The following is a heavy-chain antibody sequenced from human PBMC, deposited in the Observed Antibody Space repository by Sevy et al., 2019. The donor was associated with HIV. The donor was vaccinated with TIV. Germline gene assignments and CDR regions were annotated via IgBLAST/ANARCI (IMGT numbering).Heavy chain of an antibody. Sequence: GGSLRLSCAASGFTVSSNYMSWVRQAPGKGLEWVSVVYSGSSTYYADSVKGRFTISRDNSKNTLYLEMSSLRPEDTAVYYCAHSSGLYGYYYGMDVWGQGTTVTVSS. CDR3: AHSSGLYGYYYGMDV. CDR1: GFTVSSNY. CDR2: VYSGSST. J-gene: IGHJ6*02. V-gene: IGHV3-53*05. D-gene: IGHD3-3*01.